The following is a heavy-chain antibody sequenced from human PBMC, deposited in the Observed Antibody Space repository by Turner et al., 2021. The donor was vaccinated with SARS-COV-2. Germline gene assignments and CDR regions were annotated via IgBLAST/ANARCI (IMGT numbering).Heavy chain of an antibody. CDR1: GGSISSSSYY. J-gene: IGHJ4*02. CDR2: IYYSGST. V-gene: IGHV4-39*01. Sequence: PLPESGAGLVQSSETLSLTGTVSGGSISSSSYYWGWLRQPPGKELEWNGRIYYSGSTYYNTSHKRRVTIAVDTSKNQFSLKLSSVTAANTAVYYCATEGLRLGVANNSPDYWGQGTLVTVSS. CDR3: ATEGLRLGVANNSPDY. D-gene: IGHD3-16*01.